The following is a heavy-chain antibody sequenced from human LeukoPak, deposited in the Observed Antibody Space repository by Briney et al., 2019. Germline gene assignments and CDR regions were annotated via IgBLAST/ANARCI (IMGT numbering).Heavy chain of an antibody. J-gene: IGHJ4*02. CDR1: GFTFSSYA. V-gene: IGHV3-23*01. CDR3: ARVYLERLTAGYFDH. CDR2: ISGSGGST. Sequence: PGGSLRLSCAASGFTFSSYAMSWVRQAPGKGLEWVSAISGSGGSTYYADSMKGRFTISRDNSKNTLYLQMNSLRDDDSAAYFCARVYLERLTAGYFDHWGQGTQVTVSP. D-gene: IGHD2-8*01.